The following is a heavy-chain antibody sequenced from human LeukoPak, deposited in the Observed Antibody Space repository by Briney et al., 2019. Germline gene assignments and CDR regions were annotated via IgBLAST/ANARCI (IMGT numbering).Heavy chain of an antibody. CDR3: ARDLYGGYCSRTSCYGNFFDP. J-gene: IGHJ5*02. V-gene: IGHV4-59*01. Sequence: SETLSLTCIVSGGSISSYYWSWIRQPPGKGLEWIGYFYYSGSTNYNPSLKSRVTISVDTSKNQFSLKLSSVTAADTAVYYCARDLYGGYCSRTSCYGNFFDPWGQGTLVTVSS. D-gene: IGHD2-2*01. CDR1: GGSISSYY. CDR2: FYYSGST.